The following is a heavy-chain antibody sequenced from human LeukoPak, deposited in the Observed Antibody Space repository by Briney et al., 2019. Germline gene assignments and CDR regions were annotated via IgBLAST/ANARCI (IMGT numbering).Heavy chain of an antibody. V-gene: IGHV1-46*01. J-gene: IGHJ4*02. CDR1: GYTFTSYY. CDR3: ARDPVKRWGGTGSGNFDY. Sequence: ASVKVSCKASGYTFTSYYMHWVRQAPGQGLEWMGIINPSGGSTSYAQKFQGRVTMTRDTSTSTVYMELSSLRSEDTAVYYCARDPVKRWGGTGSGNFDYWGQGTLVTVSS. CDR2: INPSGGST. D-gene: IGHD3-10*01.